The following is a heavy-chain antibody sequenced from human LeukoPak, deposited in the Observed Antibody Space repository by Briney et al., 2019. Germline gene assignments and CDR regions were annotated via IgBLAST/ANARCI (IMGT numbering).Heavy chain of an antibody. CDR2: ISYDGTNK. J-gene: IGHJ4*02. CDR1: KFTFSTYA. Sequence: GGSLRLSCTASKFTFSTYAMHWVRQAPGKGLEWVAAISYDGTNKYYADPVKGRINISRDNSKNTVYLQMSNVTAEDTAMYHCARDRGGSGWYYLDYWGQGTLVTVSS. V-gene: IGHV3-30-3*01. D-gene: IGHD6-19*01. CDR3: ARDRGGSGWYYLDY.